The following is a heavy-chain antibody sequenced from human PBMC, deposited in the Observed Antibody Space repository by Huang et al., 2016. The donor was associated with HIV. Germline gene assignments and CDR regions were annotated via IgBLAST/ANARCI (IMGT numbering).Heavy chain of an antibody. CDR1: GGSFSGYY. J-gene: IGHJ3*02. CDR3: ARERMMSWLDDHDAFDI. CDR2: ITPRGST. V-gene: IGHV4-34*01. D-gene: IGHD1-1*01. Sequence: QVQLQQWGAGLLKPSETLSLTCAVYGGSFSGYYWSGIRQSPGKGLEWIGGITPRGSTNSNPSLKSRLTISVDTSKNQFSLKLSSVTAADTAVYYCARERMMSWLDDHDAFDIWGQGTMVTVSS.